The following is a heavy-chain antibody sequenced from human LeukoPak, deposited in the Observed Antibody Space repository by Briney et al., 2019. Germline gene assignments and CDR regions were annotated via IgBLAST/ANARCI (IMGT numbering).Heavy chain of an antibody. CDR3: ARRPYHFDTIGPI. CDR2: VYYSGVT. V-gene: IGHV4-39*07. J-gene: IGHJ3*02. D-gene: IGHD3-22*01. Sequence: PSETLSLTCTVSGDSISNSNSYWVWIRQAPGKGLEWIGSVYYSGVTQYNPSLKSRVTVSTDTPKSQFSLRVNPVTAADTAVYYCARRPYHFDTIGPIWGRGTMVTVSP. CDR1: GDSISNSNSY.